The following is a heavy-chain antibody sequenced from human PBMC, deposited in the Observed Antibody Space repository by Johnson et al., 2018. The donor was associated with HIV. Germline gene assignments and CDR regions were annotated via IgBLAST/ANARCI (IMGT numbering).Heavy chain of an antibody. Sequence: VQLVESGGTVVRPVGSLRLSCAASGFNLDDYGMSWVRQAPGKGLEWVSGVNWNADTTSYAGSVKGRFTISRDTAKKSLYLQMNSLRVEDTAFYYCAKARVRYSSDVDALDIWGQGTMVTVSS. CDR1: GFNLDDYG. CDR3: AKARVRYSSDVDALDI. CDR2: VNWNADTT. D-gene: IGHD6-19*01. V-gene: IGHV3-20*04. J-gene: IGHJ3*02.